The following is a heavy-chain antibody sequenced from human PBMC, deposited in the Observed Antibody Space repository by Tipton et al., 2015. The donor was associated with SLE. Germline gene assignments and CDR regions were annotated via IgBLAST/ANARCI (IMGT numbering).Heavy chain of an antibody. CDR3: ARDRGRGWLD. Sequence: TLSLTCAVYGGSFSGYYWSWIRQPPGKGLEWIGEINHSGSTNYNPSLKSRVTISVDESKNQFSLKLSSVTAADTAVYYCARDRGRGWLDWGQGTLVTVSS. CDR1: GGSFSGYY. J-gene: IGHJ4*02. V-gene: IGHV4-34*01. D-gene: IGHD6-19*01. CDR2: INHSGST.